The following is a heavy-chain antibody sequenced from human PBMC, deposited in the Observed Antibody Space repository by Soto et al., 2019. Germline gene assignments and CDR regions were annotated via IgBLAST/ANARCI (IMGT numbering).Heavy chain of an antibody. Sequence: ASVKVSCKASGYTFTSYYMHWVRQAPGQGLEWMGIINPSGGSTSYAQKFQGRVTMTRDTSTSTVYMELSSLRSEDTAVYYCATAPLGDIVVVPAAIGAFDIWRQGTMVTFS. CDR1: GYTFTSYY. J-gene: IGHJ3*02. CDR3: ATAPLGDIVVVPAAIGAFDI. V-gene: IGHV1-46*01. D-gene: IGHD2-2*02. CDR2: INPSGGST.